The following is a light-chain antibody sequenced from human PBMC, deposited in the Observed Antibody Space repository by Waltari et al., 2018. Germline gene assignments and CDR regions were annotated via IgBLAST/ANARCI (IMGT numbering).Light chain of an antibody. J-gene: IGKJ2*01. CDR2: DVS. V-gene: IGKV3-15*01. CDR1: QSLGRN. Sequence: EIVMTQSPVALSASPGERATPSCRASQSLGRNLAWYQQKPGQAPSLLIYDVSTRATGVPARFSGSDSGTDFTLKISRVEAEDVGVYYCMQGLQIPYTFGQGTKLEIK. CDR3: MQGLQIPYT.